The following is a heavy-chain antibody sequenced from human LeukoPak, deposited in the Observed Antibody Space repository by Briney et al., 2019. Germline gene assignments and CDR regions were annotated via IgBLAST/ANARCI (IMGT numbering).Heavy chain of an antibody. CDR2: ISSTSSAI. J-gene: IGHJ4*02. V-gene: IGHV3-48*04. CDR3: ARVIGSYGDSAY. Sequence: GGSLRLSCAASGFTFSSYSMNWVRQAPGKGREGLSYISSTSSAIYYADSLKGRFTISRDNAKNSLYLQMDSLRAEDTAVYYCARVIGSYGDSAYWGQGTLVTVSS. D-gene: IGHD3-16*01. CDR1: GFTFSSYS.